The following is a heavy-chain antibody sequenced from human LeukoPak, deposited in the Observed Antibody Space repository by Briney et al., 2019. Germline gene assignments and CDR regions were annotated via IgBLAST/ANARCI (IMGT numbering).Heavy chain of an antibody. D-gene: IGHD1-26*01. V-gene: IGHV3-30-3*01. CDR1: GFTFSSYA. CDR3: ARRVGATNHFDY. Sequence: GRSLRLSCAASGFTFSSYAMHWVRQAPGKGLEWVAVISYDGSNKHYADSVKGRFTISRDNSKNTLYLQMNSLRAEDTAVYYCARRVGATNHFDYWGQGTLVTVSS. J-gene: IGHJ4*02. CDR2: ISYDGSNK.